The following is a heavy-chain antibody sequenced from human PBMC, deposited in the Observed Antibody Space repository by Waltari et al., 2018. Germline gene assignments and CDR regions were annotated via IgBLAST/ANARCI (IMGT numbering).Heavy chain of an antibody. CDR1: GGTFSRYA. J-gene: IGHJ4*02. D-gene: IGHD3-22*01. CDR3: ARELPGSSGYYSGSLDY. Sequence: QVQLVQSGAEVKKPGSSVKVSCKASGGTFSRYAISWVRQAPGQGLEWMGRVIPILGIANYAQKFQGRVTITADKSTSTAYMELSSLRSEDTAVYYCARELPGSSGYYSGSLDYWGQGTLVTVSS. V-gene: IGHV1-69*04. CDR2: VIPILGIA.